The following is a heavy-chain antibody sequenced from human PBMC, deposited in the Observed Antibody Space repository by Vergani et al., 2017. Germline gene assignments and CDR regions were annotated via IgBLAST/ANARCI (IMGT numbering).Heavy chain of an antibody. CDR2: INHSGST. CDR3: ASAPLGYCSSTSCYYYYYGMDV. V-gene: IGHV4-34*01. D-gene: IGHD2-2*01. J-gene: IGHJ6*02. Sequence: QVQLQQWGAGLLKPSETLSLTCAVYGGSFSGYYWSWIRQPPGKGLEWIGEINHSGSTNYNPSLKSRVTISVDTSKNQFSLKLSSVTAADTAVYYCASAPLGYCSSTSCYYYYYGMDVWGQGTTVTVSS. CDR1: GGSFSGYY.